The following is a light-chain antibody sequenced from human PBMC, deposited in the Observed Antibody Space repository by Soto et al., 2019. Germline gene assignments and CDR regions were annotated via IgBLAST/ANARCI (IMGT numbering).Light chain of an antibody. CDR2: GAS. CDR3: PQYNNWTLT. V-gene: IGKV3-15*01. J-gene: IGKJ4*01. Sequence: VITQAPATLSVSPGERATLSCRASQTIKNNVAWYRLKDGQVPRLVIYGASTRETDIPARFICSGAGTECTRTISSLQSEDVSEDHCPQYNNWTLTFGGGTKVDIK. CDR1: QTIKNN.